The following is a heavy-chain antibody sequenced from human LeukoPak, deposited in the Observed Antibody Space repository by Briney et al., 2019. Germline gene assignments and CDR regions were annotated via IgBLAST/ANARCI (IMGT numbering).Heavy chain of an antibody. V-gene: IGHV1-69*13. CDR2: IIPIFGTA. CDR3: ARDPGYCSSTSCYGDAFDI. Sequence: ASVKVSCKASGGTFSSYAISWVRQAPGQGLEWMGGIIPIFGTANYAQKFQGRVTITADESTSTAYMELSSLRSEDTAVYYCARDPGYCSSTSCYGDAFDIWGQGTMVTVSS. J-gene: IGHJ3*02. D-gene: IGHD2-2*01. CDR1: GGTFSSYA.